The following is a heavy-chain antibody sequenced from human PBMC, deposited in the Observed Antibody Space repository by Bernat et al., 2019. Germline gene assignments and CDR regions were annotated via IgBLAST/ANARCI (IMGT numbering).Heavy chain of an antibody. CDR3: TSYIVVVPAANYYYGMDV. D-gene: IGHD2-2*01. Sequence: EVQLVESGGGLVQPGGSLKLSCVASGFTFSGSAMHWVRQASGKGLEWVGRIRSKANSYATAYTASVKGRFTISRDDSKNTAYLQMNSLKTEDTAVYYCTSYIVVVPAANYYYGMDVWGQGTTVTVSS. CDR1: GFTFSGSA. V-gene: IGHV3-73*01. CDR2: IRSKANSYAT. J-gene: IGHJ6*02.